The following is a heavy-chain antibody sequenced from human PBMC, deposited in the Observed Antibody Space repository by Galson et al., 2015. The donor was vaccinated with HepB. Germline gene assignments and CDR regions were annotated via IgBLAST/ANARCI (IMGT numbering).Heavy chain of an antibody. CDR2: ISGRSDNI. D-gene: IGHD4-11*01. CDR3: GKDPVRASNRPYGMDV. V-gene: IGHV3-23*01. CDR1: GFSFSSYA. J-gene: IGHJ6*02. Sequence: SLRLSCAASGFSFSSYAMSWVRQAPGKGLEWVSSISGRSDNIYYADFVKGRFTISRDNSKKIVFLQMNNLRAEDTALYFCGKDPVRASNRPYGMDVWGPGTTVTVSS.